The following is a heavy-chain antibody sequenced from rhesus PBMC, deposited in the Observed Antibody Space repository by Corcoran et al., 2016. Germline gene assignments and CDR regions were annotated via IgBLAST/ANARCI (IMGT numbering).Heavy chain of an antibody. V-gene: IGHV4-173*01. CDR3: ATLVVVAMGGFDY. Sequence: QLQLQESGPGLVKPSETLSLTCAVSGGSISSNYWSWIRQPTGKGLEWIGRISGSGGGTDYNPSLKMRVTISSDTSKNQFSLKRSSVTAADTAVYYCATLVVVAMGGFDYWGQGVLVTVSS. CDR2: ISGSGGGT. CDR1: GGSISSNY. D-gene: IGHD2-21*01. J-gene: IGHJ4*01.